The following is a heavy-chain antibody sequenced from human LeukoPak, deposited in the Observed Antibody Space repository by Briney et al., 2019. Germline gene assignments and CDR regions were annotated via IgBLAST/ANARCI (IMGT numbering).Heavy chain of an antibody. CDR1: GFTFSSYA. Sequence: GGPLRLSCAVSGFTFSSYAMSWVRQAPGKGLEWVSAIDSSGSYTWYDDSVKGRFTISRDNSKSTLYLQMNSLRAEDTAVYYCAKGSAGGRPYYFDYWGQGTQVPVSS. CDR3: AKGSAGGRPYYFDY. CDR2: IDSSGSYT. J-gene: IGHJ4*02. D-gene: IGHD6-13*01. V-gene: IGHV3-23*05.